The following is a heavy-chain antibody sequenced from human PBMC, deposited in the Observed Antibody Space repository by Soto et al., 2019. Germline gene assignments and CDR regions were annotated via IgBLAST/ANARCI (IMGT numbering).Heavy chain of an antibody. CDR3: ARVSYRYCSGGSCYSNYGMDV. J-gene: IGHJ6*02. D-gene: IGHD2-15*01. Sequence: QVQLVESGGGVVQPGRSLRLSCAASGFTFSSYAMHWVRQAPGKGLEWVAVISDDGSNKYYADSVKGRFTISRDNSKNTLYLQKNSLRAEDTPVYYCARVSYRYCSGGSCYSNYGMDVWGQGTTVTVSS. CDR2: ISDDGSNK. CDR1: GFTFSSYA. V-gene: IGHV3-30-3*01.